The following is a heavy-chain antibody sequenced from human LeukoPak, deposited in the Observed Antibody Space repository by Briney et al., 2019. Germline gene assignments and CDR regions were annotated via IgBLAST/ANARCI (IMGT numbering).Heavy chain of an antibody. Sequence: SETLSLTCTVSGGSVSSGSYYWSWIRQPPGKGLEWIGYIYYSGSTNYNPSLKSRVTISVDTSKNQFSLKLSSVTAADTAVYYCARVTPTFAAYFGVDVWGQGTKVSVFS. V-gene: IGHV4-61*01. CDR2: IYYSGST. CDR1: GGSVSSGSYY. D-gene: IGHD2/OR15-2a*01. CDR3: ARVTPTFAAYFGVDV. J-gene: IGHJ6*02.